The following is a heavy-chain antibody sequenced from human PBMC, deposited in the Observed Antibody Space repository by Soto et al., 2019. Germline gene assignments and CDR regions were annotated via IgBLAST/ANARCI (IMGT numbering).Heavy chain of an antibody. CDR3: ARLPRAIYYDNSDYDFHDY. Sequence: PWGSLRISCASSVLSVVCSYMNWFRQSPQKGLEWISVIYPDDNTYYAESVRGRFTLSKDSSRNTVSLQMNSLRAEDTAVYYCARLPRAIYYDNSDYDFHDYWGQGTMVTVSS. V-gene: IGHV3-53*01. CDR1: VLSVVCSY. J-gene: IGHJ4*02. CDR2: IYPDDNT. D-gene: IGHD3-22*01.